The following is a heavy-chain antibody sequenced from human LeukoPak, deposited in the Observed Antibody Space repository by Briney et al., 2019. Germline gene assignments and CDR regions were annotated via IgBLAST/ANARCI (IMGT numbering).Heavy chain of an antibody. V-gene: IGHV1-46*01. CDR3: ARGARAYYYDSSGGIVDWFDP. Sequence: ASVKVSCKASGYTFTSYYMHWVRQAPGQGLEWMGIINPSGGSTSYAQKFQGRVTMTRDTSTSTVYMELSSLRSEDTAVYYGARGARAYYYDSSGGIVDWFDPWGQGTLVTVSS. D-gene: IGHD3-22*01. J-gene: IGHJ5*02. CDR1: GYTFTSYY. CDR2: INPSGGST.